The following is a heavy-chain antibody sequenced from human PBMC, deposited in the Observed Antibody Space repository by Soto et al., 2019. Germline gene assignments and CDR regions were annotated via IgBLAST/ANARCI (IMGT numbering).Heavy chain of an antibody. J-gene: IGHJ6*02. CDR2: IYPGDSDT. CDR1: GYSFTSYW. CDR3: ARHPDLDSSGYGGPYYYGMDV. D-gene: IGHD3-22*01. Sequence: GESLKISCKGSGYSFTSYWIGWVRQMPGKGLEWMGIIYPGDSDTRYSPSFQGQVTISADKSISTAYLQWSSLKASDTAMYYCARHPDLDSSGYGGPYYYGMDVWGQGTTVTVSS. V-gene: IGHV5-51*01.